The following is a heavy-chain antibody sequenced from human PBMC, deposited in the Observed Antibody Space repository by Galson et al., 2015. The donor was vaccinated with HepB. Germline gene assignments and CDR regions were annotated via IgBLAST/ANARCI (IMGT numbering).Heavy chain of an antibody. CDR1: GDSISRGDHY. D-gene: IGHD3-10*01. V-gene: IGHV4-30-4*01. J-gene: IGHJ4*02. CDR3: VRARRFGEFSGSFYFDY. Sequence: TLSLTCSVSGDSISRGDHYWSWIRQSPGKGLEWIGYIYYSGDTYYNPSLKSRVMISVDTSKNQFSLKLRSVTAPDTAVYYCVRARRFGEFSGSFYFDYWGQGTLVSVSS. CDR2: IYYSGDT.